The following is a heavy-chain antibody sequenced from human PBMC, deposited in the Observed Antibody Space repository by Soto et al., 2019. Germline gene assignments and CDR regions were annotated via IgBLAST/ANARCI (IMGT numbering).Heavy chain of an antibody. CDR2: IYPGDSDT. CDR3: AREPSWSGYFEF. V-gene: IGHV5-51*01. CDR1: GYSFTSYW. D-gene: IGHD3-3*01. J-gene: IGHJ4*02. Sequence: GESLKISCRGSGYSFTSYWIGWVRQMPGKGLEWLGIIYPGDSDTRYSPSFQGQVTISADKSITTAYLQWSSLKASDTAMYYCAREPSWSGYFEFWGQGALVTVSA.